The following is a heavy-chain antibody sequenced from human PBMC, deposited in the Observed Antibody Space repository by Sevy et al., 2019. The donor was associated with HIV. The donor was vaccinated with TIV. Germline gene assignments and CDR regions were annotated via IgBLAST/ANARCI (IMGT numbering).Heavy chain of an antibody. J-gene: IGHJ6*02. Sequence: GGFLRLSCAASGFTVSSNYMSWVRQAPGKGLEWVSVIYSDSNTYYADSVKGLFTISRDNSKNTLYLQMKSLRAEDTAVYYCAKGLILEWSWYGMDVWGQGTTVTVSS. CDR3: AKGLILEWSWYGMDV. CDR1: GFTVSSNY. D-gene: IGHD3-3*01. V-gene: IGHV3-53*01. CDR2: IYSDSNT.